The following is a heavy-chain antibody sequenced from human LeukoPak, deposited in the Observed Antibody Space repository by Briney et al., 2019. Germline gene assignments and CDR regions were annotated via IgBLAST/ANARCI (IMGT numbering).Heavy chain of an antibody. CDR1: GFTFSSYT. Sequence: EAGGSLRLSCAASGFTFSSYTMSWVRQAPGKGLEWVSTITTSDGNTYYADSVKGRFTVSRDNSKNPLFLQMNSLRAQDTAVYYCAKDGGLWVSAHWGDSWGRGTLVTVSS. D-gene: IGHD7-27*01. V-gene: IGHV3-23*01. CDR3: AKDGGLWVSAHWGDS. J-gene: IGHJ4*02. CDR2: ITTSDGNT.